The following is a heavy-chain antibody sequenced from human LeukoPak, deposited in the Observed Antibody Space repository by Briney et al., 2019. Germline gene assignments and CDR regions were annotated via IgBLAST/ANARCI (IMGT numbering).Heavy chain of an antibody. Sequence: GGSLRLTCKGSGYSFISFWIAWVRQMPGKGLEWMGIIYPGDSDTRYSPSFKGQVTISDDKSISTAYLQWSSLKASDTAMYYCARLNWGAFDIWGQGTMVTVSS. CDR1: GYSFISFW. D-gene: IGHD7-27*01. CDR2: IYPGDSDT. CDR3: ARLNWGAFDI. J-gene: IGHJ3*02. V-gene: IGHV5-51*01.